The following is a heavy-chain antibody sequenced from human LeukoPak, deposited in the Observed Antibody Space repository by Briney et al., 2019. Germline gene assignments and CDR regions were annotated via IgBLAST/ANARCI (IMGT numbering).Heavy chain of an antibody. V-gene: IGHV4-4*02. CDR3: ARTPYGSGTRYYYYYYMDV. CDR2: IYHSGST. J-gene: IGHJ6*03. D-gene: IGHD3-10*01. Sequence: PSGTLSLTCGVSGGSISSSYWWSWVRQPPGKGLEWIGEIYHSGSTNYNPSLKSRVTISVDTSKNQFSLKLSSVTAADTAVYYCARTPYGSGTRYYYYYYMDVWGKGTTVTISS. CDR1: GGSISSSYW.